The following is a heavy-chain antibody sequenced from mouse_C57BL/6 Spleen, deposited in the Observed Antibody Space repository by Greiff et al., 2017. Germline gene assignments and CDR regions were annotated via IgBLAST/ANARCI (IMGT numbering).Heavy chain of an antibody. Sequence: EVKLVESGGDLVKPGGSLKLSCAASGFTFSSYGMSWVRQTPDKRLEWVATISSGGSYTYYPDSVKGRFTISRDNAKNTLYLQMSSLKSEDTAMYYCASYPRGFAYWGQGTLVTVSA. D-gene: IGHD3-3*01. CDR3: ASYPRGFAY. J-gene: IGHJ3*01. CDR1: GFTFSSYG. V-gene: IGHV5-6*01. CDR2: ISSGGSYT.